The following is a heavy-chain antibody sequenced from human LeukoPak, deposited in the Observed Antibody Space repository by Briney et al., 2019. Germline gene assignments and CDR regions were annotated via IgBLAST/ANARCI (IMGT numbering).Heavy chain of an antibody. J-gene: IGHJ2*01. CDR3: AKGRRDGSGSLLNDL. Sequence: GGSLRLSCAASGFSFSSYAMSWVRQAPGKGLEWVSAISVRGDSEYYADSVKGRFTLSRGNSKNTLFLQMNSLRADDTAIYYCAKGRRDGSGSLLNDLWAVAPWSLSPQ. V-gene: IGHV3-23*01. D-gene: IGHD3-10*01. CDR2: ISVRGDSE. CDR1: GFSFSSYA.